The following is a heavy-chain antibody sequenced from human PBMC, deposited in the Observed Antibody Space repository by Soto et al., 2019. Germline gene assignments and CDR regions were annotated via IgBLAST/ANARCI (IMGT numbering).Heavy chain of an antibody. CDR2: ITSSSDNI. V-gene: IGHV3-48*02. CDR1: GFTFNYYS. J-gene: IGHJ3*02. Sequence: EVQLVESGGGLVQPGGSLRLSCAASGFTFNYYSMNWVRQAPGKGLEWVSYITSSSDNIFYADSVKCRFTISRDNAKNSLYLQVNSLRDEDTAVYYCARDSGWAFDIWGQGTMVTVSS. CDR3: ARDSGWAFDI. D-gene: IGHD3-22*01.